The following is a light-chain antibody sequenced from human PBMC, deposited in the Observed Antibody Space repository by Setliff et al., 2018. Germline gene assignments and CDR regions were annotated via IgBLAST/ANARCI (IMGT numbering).Light chain of an antibody. V-gene: IGLV2-14*03. CDR1: SSDIGGYNY. J-gene: IGLJ3*02. CDR3: SSYTSTSTLDWV. CDR2: DVS. Sequence: QSALTQPASVSGSPGQSITISCTGTSSDIGGYNYVSWYQQHAGKAPKVMIYDVSNRPSGVSDRFSGSKSGNTASLTISGLQTEDEADYYCSSYTSTSTLDWVLGGGTKVTVL.